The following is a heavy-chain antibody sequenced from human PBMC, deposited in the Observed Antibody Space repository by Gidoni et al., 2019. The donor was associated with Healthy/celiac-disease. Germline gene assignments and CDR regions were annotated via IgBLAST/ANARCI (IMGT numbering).Heavy chain of an antibody. CDR2: INPSGGST. J-gene: IGHJ5*02. Sequence: QVQLVQSGAEVKKPGASVKVSCKAYGYTFTSYYMHWVRQAPGQGLEWMGIINPSGGSTSYAQKFQGRVTMTRDTSTSTVYMELSSLRSEDTAMYYCARDMGIAVAGYNWFDPWGQGTLVTVSS. CDR1: GYTFTSYY. D-gene: IGHD6-19*01. V-gene: IGHV1-46*01. CDR3: ARDMGIAVAGYNWFDP.